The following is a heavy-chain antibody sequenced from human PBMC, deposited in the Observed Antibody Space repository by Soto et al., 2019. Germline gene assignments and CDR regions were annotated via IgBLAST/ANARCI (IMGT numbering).Heavy chain of an antibody. D-gene: IGHD1-26*01. CDR2: IIPIFGTA. J-gene: IGHJ6*02. Sequence: SVKVSCKASGGTFSSYAISWVRQAPGQGLEWMGGIIPIFGTANYAQKFQGRVTITADESTSTAYMELSSLRSEDTAVYYCAREGYSGPYGMDVWGQGTTVTVSS. CDR1: GGTFSSYA. CDR3: AREGYSGPYGMDV. V-gene: IGHV1-69*13.